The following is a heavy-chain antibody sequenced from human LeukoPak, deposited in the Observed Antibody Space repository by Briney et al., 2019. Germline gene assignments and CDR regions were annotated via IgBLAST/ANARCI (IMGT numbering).Heavy chain of an antibody. Sequence: SETLSLTCTVSGDSTSNFYWNWIRQSPGKGLEWIGNIHYSGSSVYSPSLKSRVTISIDTSRRQFFLKLNSVTAADTAVYFCALAPNSNWFDFWGPGTQVTVSS. CDR3: ALAPNSNWFDF. CDR1: GDSTSNFY. CDR2: IHYSGSS. J-gene: IGHJ5*01. D-gene: IGHD2-8*01. V-gene: IGHV4-59*03.